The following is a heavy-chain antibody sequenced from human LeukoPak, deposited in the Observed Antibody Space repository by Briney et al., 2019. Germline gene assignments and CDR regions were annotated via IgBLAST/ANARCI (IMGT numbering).Heavy chain of an antibody. CDR1: GFTFSIYW. V-gene: IGHV3-15*06. J-gene: IGHJ4*02. D-gene: IGHD4-17*01. Sequence: GGSLRLSCAASGFTFSIYWMSWVRQAPGKGLEWVGRIKSRIDGGTIHYAAPVSARFTISRDDSRSTLFLQMNSLQTEDTAVYYCTTYSLGDFLDHWGLGALVTVSS. CDR3: TTYSLGDFLDH. CDR2: IKSRIDGGTI.